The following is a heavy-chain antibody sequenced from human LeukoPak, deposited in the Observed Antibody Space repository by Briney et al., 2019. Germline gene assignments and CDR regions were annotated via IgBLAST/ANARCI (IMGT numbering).Heavy chain of an antibody. D-gene: IGHD3-10*01. V-gene: IGHV3-21*01. CDR3: ARDIRGVIVDYYGMDV. CDR2: ISSSSSYI. Sequence: GGSLRLSCAASGFTFSGYAMSWVRLAPGKGLEWVSSISSSSSYIYYADSVKGRFTISRDNAKNSLYLQMNSLRAEDTAVYYCARDIRGVIVDYYGMDVWGKGTTVTVSS. J-gene: IGHJ6*04. CDR1: GFTFSGYA.